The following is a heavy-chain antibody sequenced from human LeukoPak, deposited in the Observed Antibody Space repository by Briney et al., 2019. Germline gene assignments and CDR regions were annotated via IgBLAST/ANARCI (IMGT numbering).Heavy chain of an antibody. Sequence: PETLSLTCTVSGGSISSSSYYWGWIRQPPGKGLEWIGSIYYSGSTYYNPSLKSRVTISVDTSKNQFSLKLSSVTAADTAVYYCAREIDDILTGYYLPFDYWGQGTLVTVSS. CDR2: IYYSGST. CDR3: AREIDDILTGYYLPFDY. V-gene: IGHV4-39*02. J-gene: IGHJ4*02. CDR1: GGSISSSSYY. D-gene: IGHD3-9*01.